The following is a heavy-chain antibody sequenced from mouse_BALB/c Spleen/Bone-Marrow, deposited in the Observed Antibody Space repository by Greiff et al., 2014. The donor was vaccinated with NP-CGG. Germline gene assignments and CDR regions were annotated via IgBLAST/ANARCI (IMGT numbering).Heavy chain of an antibody. CDR3: ARWRGYVDY. CDR2: VLPRSGSI. Sequence: QVQLKESGTELLKPGASVKISCKAPGYPFSSYWIDWVKQRPGHGLEWIGEVLPRSGSITYNENFEGKATFTVDTSSNTAYMQRGSLTSEDSAVYYCARWRGYVDYWGQGTTLTVSS. V-gene: IGHV1-9*01. J-gene: IGHJ2*01. CDR1: GYPFSSYW.